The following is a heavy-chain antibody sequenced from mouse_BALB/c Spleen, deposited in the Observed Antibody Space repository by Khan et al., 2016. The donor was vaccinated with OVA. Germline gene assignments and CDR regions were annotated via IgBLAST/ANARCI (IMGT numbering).Heavy chain of an antibody. Sequence: EVELVESGGDLVRPGGSLKLSCSASGFTFSTYSMSWVRQTPEKGLEWVATISTSGDYIYYPDSVKGRFTISRDTATNTLYLQMSSLRSEDTAMYYCARHNYGPFAYWGQGTLVTVSA. CDR2: ISTSGDYI. CDR1: GFTFSTYS. V-gene: IGHV5-9-3*01. J-gene: IGHJ3*01. D-gene: IGHD1-1*01. CDR3: ARHNYGPFAY.